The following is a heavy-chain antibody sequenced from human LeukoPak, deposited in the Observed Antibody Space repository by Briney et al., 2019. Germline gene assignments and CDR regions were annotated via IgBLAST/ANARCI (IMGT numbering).Heavy chain of an antibody. J-gene: IGHJ4*02. D-gene: IGHD5-18*01. CDR2: ISGSGAST. CDR1: GFTFSSYA. CDR3: AKSRGYSYRALDY. Sequence: PGGSLRLSCAASGFTFSSYAMSWVRQAPGKGLEWVSGISGSGASTYYADSVKGRFTISRDNSKNTLYVQMNSLRAEDTAVYYCAKSRGYSYRALDYWGQGTLVTVSS. V-gene: IGHV3-23*01.